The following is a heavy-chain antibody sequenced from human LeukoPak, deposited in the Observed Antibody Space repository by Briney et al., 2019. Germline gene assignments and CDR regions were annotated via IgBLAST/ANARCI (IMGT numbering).Heavy chain of an antibody. CDR2: IDASGRT. Sequence: PSETLSLTCTVSGGSLSIYYWNWIRQSAGKGLEWIGRIDASGRTEYNPSLKSRVTMSVDTSKNQFSLTLSSVTAADTAVYYCARRDSSGYFVYWGQGTLVTVSS. D-gene: IGHD3-22*01. V-gene: IGHV4-4*07. J-gene: IGHJ4*02. CDR1: GGSLSIYY. CDR3: ARRDSSGYFVY.